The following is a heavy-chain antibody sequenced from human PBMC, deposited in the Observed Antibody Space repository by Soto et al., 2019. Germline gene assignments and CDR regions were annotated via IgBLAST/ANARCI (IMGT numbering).Heavy chain of an antibody. CDR1: GASMNNYY. CDR3: ARLRWSGDSCISKGTFDY. CDR2: IYYSGST. Sequence: SETLSLTCTVSGASMNNYYWTWIRQPPGKGLEWIGYIYYSGSTIYNPSLESRVTISVDTSKNQFSLKLTSVTAADAALHYCARLRWSGDSCISKGTFDYWGQGSLVTVSS. J-gene: IGHJ4*02. D-gene: IGHD2-15*01. V-gene: IGHV4-59*08.